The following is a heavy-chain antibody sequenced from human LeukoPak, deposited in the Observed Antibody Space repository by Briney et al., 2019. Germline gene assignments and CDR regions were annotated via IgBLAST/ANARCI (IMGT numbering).Heavy chain of an antibody. V-gene: IGHV4-39*07. CDR3: ARRPVAGKNYYYYYYMDV. Sequence: SETLSLTCTVSGASISGSGYYWGWIRQPPGKGLEWIGSIYSSGSTYYNASLQSRVTISVDTSKNQFSLKLSSVTAADTAVYYCARRPVAGKNYYYYYYMDVWGKGTTVTISS. D-gene: IGHD6-19*01. CDR1: GASISGSGYY. J-gene: IGHJ6*03. CDR2: IYSSGST.